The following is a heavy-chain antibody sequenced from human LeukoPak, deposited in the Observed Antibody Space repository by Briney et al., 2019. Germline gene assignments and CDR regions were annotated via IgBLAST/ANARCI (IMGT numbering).Heavy chain of an antibody. J-gene: IGHJ4*02. CDR2: IIPILGIA. CDR1: GGTFSSYA. V-gene: IGHV1-69*04. CDR3: ARGENYYDSSGLDY. Sequence: SVKVSCKASGGTFSSYAISWVRQAPGQGLEWMGRIIPILGIANYAQKFQGRVTITADKSTSTAYMELSSLRSEDTAVYYCARGENYYDSSGLDYWGQGTLVTVSS. D-gene: IGHD3-22*01.